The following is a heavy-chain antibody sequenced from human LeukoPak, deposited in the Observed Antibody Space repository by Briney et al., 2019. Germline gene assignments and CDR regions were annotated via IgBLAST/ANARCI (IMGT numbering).Heavy chain of an antibody. J-gene: IGHJ5*02. CDR2: IYYSGCT. CDR3: ARDLGLRYFDWVGWFDP. Sequence: SETLSLTCTVSGGSISSYYWSWIRQPPAKGLEGIGYIYYSGCTNYNPSLKSRVTISVDTSKNQFSLKLSSVTAADTAVYYCARDLGLRYFDWVGWFDPWGQGTLVTVSS. D-gene: IGHD3-9*01. V-gene: IGHV4-59*01. CDR1: GGSISSYY.